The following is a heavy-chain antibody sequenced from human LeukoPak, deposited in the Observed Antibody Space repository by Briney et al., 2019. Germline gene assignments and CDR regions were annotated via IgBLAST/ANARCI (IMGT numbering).Heavy chain of an antibody. Sequence: ASVKVSCKASGYTFTSYDINWVRQATGQGLEWMGWMNPNSGNTGYAQKFQGRVTMTRNTSISTACMELSSLRSEDTAVYYCARRVLPRHDTDYWGQGTLVTVSS. D-gene: IGHD3-9*01. J-gene: IGHJ4*02. CDR3: ARRVLPRHDTDY. CDR2: MNPNSGNT. V-gene: IGHV1-8*01. CDR1: GYTFTSYD.